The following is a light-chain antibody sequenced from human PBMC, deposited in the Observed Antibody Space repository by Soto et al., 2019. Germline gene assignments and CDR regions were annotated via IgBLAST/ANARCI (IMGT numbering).Light chain of an antibody. CDR3: STYTTSDTLGV. J-gene: IGLJ1*01. V-gene: IGLV2-14*01. Sequence: QSAPTQPASVSGSPGQSITISCTGTSSDVGVYNYVSWYQQYPGKAPKLIIYEVSYRPSGVSDRFSGSKPGNTASLTISGLQAYDEADYYYSTYTTSDTLGVFGTGTKLTVL. CDR1: SSDVGVYNY. CDR2: EVS.